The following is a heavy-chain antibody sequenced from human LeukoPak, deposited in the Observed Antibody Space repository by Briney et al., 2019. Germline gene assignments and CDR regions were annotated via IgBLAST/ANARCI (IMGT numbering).Heavy chain of an antibody. J-gene: IGHJ4*02. CDR1: GYTFTSYY. CDR3: ASLAAAGNFDY. Sequence: ASVKVSRKASGYTFTSYYMHWVRQAPGQGLEWMGIINPSGGSTSYAQKFQGRVTMTRDTSTSTVYMELSSLRSEDTAVYYCASLAAAGNFDYWGQGTLVTVSS. CDR2: INPSGGST. V-gene: IGHV1-46*01. D-gene: IGHD6-13*01.